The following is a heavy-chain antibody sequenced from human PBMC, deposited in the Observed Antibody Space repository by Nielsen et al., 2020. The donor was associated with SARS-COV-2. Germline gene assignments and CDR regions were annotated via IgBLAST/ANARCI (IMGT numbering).Heavy chain of an antibody. Sequence: GGSLRLSCAASGFTFYSYWMTWVRQAPGKGLEWVANINQDGREKFHADSVKGRFTISRDNAKNSLYLYMSSLRAEDAAVYYCARDGGYWGRGTLVTVSS. CDR2: INQDGREK. V-gene: IGHV3-7*03. CDR1: GFTFYSYW. J-gene: IGHJ4*02. CDR3: ARDGGY.